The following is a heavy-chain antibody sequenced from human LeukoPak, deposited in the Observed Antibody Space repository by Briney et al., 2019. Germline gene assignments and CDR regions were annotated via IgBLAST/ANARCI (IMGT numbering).Heavy chain of an antibody. CDR1: GFTLSSYA. V-gene: IGHV3-23*01. CDR3: AKDLVTYYYYYGMDV. Sequence: GASLRLSCAASGFTLSSYAKSWVRQAPGKGLEWVSAISGSGGSTYYADSVKGRFTISRDNSKNTLYLQMNSLRAEDTAVYYCAKDLVTYYYYYGMDVWGQGTTVTVSS. D-gene: IGHD2-21*01. CDR2: ISGSGGST. J-gene: IGHJ6*02.